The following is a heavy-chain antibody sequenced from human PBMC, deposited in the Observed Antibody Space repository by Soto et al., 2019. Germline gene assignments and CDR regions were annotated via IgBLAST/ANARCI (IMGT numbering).Heavy chain of an antibody. Sequence: ESLKISCKGSGYSFTSYWIGWVRQMPGKGLEWMGIIYPGDSDTRYSPSFQGQVTISADKSISTAYLQWSSLKASDTAMYYCARIAPRIAVAGPFDYWGQGTLVTVSS. CDR1: GYSFTSYW. CDR3: ARIAPRIAVAGPFDY. D-gene: IGHD6-19*01. CDR2: IYPGDSDT. V-gene: IGHV5-51*01. J-gene: IGHJ4*02.